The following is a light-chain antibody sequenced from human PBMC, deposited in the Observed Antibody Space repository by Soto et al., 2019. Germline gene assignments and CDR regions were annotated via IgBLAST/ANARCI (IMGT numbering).Light chain of an antibody. J-gene: IGKJ1*01. CDR3: KQYNSYSGT. CDR1: QSISSW. V-gene: IGKV1-5*01. Sequence: DIQMTQSRSTLSASLGDRVTITCRDSQSISSWLAWYQQKPGKAPKLLIYDASSLESGVPSRFSGSGSGTEFTLTISSLQTDDFATYYCKQYNSYSGTFGKGTKVDIK. CDR2: DAS.